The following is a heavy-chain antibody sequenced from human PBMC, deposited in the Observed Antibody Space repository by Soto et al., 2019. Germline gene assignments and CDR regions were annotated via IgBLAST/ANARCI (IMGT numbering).Heavy chain of an antibody. J-gene: IGHJ4*02. V-gene: IGHV4-59*01. Sequence: SETLSLTCTVSGGSISSYYWSWIRQPPGKGLEWIGYIYYSGSTNYNPSLKSRVTISVDTSKNQFSLKLSSVTAADTAVYYCARDNYAKLDYWGQGTLVTVSS. CDR1: GGSISSYY. CDR3: ARDNYAKLDY. D-gene: IGHD1-7*01. CDR2: IYYSGST.